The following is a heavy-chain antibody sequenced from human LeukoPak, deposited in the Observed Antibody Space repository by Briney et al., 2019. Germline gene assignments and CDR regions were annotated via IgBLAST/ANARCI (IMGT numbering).Heavy chain of an antibody. CDR1: GFTFSTHS. J-gene: IGHJ3*02. CDR2: INHDGNDI. V-gene: IGHV3-21*05. Sequence: AGSLRLSCAASGFTFSTHSMNWVRQAPGKGLEWVSYINHDGNDIYYGESVKGRFTISRDNAKNSLYLQIHTLRAEDTAVYYCAGDGTGVLPGDAFDIWSQGTMVTVSS. CDR3: AGDGTGVLPGDAFDI. D-gene: IGHD1-1*01.